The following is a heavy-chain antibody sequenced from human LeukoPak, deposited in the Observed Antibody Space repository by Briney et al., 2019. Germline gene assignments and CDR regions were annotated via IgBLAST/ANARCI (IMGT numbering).Heavy chain of an antibody. CDR1: GYTFTSYG. V-gene: IGHV1-18*01. J-gene: IGHJ4*02. Sequence: ASVKVSCKASGYTFTSYGISWVRQAPGQGLEWMGWISAYNGNTNYAQKLQGRVTMTTDTYTSTAYMELRSLRSDDTAVYYCARVASIMITFGGVIENPDYWGQGTLVTVSS. D-gene: IGHD3-16*02. CDR3: ARVASIMITFGGVIENPDY. CDR2: ISAYNGNT.